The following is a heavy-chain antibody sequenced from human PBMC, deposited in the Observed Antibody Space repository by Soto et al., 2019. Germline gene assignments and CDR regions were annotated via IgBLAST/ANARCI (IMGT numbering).Heavy chain of an antibody. CDR3: ARDPVAADGPLDYYGMDV. CDR1: GGSISSYY. V-gene: IGHV4-59*01. Sequence: SETLSLTCTVSGGSISSYYWSWVRQPPGKGLEWIGYIYYSGSTNYNPSLKSRVTISEDTSKNQFSLKLSSVTAADTAVYYCARDPVAADGPLDYYGMDVWGQGTTVT. CDR2: IYYSGST. J-gene: IGHJ6*02. D-gene: IGHD6-13*01.